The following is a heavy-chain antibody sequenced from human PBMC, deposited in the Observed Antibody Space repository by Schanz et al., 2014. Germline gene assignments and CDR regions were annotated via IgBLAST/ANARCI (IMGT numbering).Heavy chain of an antibody. Sequence: EEQLLQSGGGLVQPGGSLRLSCGGSGFTLSKFWLSGVRQAPGKGLEWVANIKQDGSEKYYVDAVKGRYTISRENAKNSMYPHMKSLRGEDTAVYYCARDNYYGSGSCAYWGQGTLVTVSS. CDR3: ARDNYYGSGSCAY. D-gene: IGHD3-10*01. V-gene: IGHV3-7*04. CDR1: GFTLSKFW. CDR2: IKQDGSEK. J-gene: IGHJ4*02.